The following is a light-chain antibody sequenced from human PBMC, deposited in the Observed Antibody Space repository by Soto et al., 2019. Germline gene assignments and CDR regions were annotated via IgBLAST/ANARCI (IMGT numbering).Light chain of an antibody. CDR3: LLFYTDIRV. CDR1: TRAVTSGHY. Sequence: QAVVTQEPSLTVSPGGTVALTCGSSTRAVTSGHYPYWFQQKPGQAPRTLIYDTTNKHSWTPARFSGSLLGGKAALTLSGSQPEDEADYYCLLFYTDIRVFGGGTQLTVL. V-gene: IGLV7-46*01. J-gene: IGLJ2*01. CDR2: DTT.